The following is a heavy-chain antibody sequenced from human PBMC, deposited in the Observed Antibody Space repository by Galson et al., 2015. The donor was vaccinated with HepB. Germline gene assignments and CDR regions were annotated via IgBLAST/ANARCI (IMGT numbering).Heavy chain of an antibody. CDR1: GFTFSSYA. D-gene: IGHD6-13*01. J-gene: IGHJ4*02. V-gene: IGHV3-30-3*01. Sequence: SLRLSCAASGFTFSSYAMHWVRQAPGKGLEWVAVISYDGSNKYYADSVKGRFTISRDNSKNTLYLQMNSLRAEDTAVYYCARGGIAAWGLEGDFDYWGQGTLVTVSS. CDR2: ISYDGSNK. CDR3: ARGGIAAWGLEGDFDY.